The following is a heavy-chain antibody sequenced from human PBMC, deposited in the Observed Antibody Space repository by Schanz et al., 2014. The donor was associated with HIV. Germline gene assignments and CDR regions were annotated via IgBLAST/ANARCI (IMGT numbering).Heavy chain of an antibody. CDR1: GYTFISYG. Sequence: QVQLVQSGTEVKKPGASVKVSCKASGYTFISYGISWVRQAPGQGLEWMGWISAYNGNTNYAQKFQGRLTMTTDTSTSTAYMELRGLTSEDTAVYFCARARAKIEGRPVGNWFDPWGQGTLVTVSS. CDR3: ARARAKIEGRPVGNWFDP. V-gene: IGHV1-18*01. J-gene: IGHJ5*02. CDR2: ISAYNGNT. D-gene: IGHD6-6*01.